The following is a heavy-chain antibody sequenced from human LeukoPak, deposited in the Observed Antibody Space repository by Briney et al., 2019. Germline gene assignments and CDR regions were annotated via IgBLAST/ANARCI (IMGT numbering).Heavy chain of an antibody. Sequence: SQTLSLTCAISGDSVSSNSAAWNWIRQSPSRGLEWLGGTYYRSKWYTDYAVSVKSRITINPDTSKNQFSLQLNSVTPEDTAVYYCARSDGDYSSSAWYFDLWGRGTLVTVSS. CDR1: GDSVSSNSAA. D-gene: IGHD4-17*01. V-gene: IGHV6-1*01. J-gene: IGHJ2*01. CDR2: TYYRSKWYT. CDR3: ARSDGDYSSSAWYFDL.